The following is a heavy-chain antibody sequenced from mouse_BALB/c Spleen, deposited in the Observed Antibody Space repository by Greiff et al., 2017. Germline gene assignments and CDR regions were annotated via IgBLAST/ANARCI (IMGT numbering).Heavy chain of an antibody. CDR2: IDPANGNT. V-gene: IGHV14-3*02. D-gene: IGHD2-4*01. CDR3: ARNDYDGSWFAY. Sequence: EVKLQESGAELVKPGASVKLSCTASGFNIKDTYMHWVKQRPEQGLEWIGRIDPANGNTKYDPKFQGKATITADTSSNTAYLQLSSLTSEDTAVYYCARNDYDGSWFAYWGQGTLVTVSA. J-gene: IGHJ3*01. CDR1: GFNIKDTY.